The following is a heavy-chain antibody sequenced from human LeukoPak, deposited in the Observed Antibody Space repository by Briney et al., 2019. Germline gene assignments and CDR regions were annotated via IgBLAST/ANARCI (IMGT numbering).Heavy chain of an antibody. CDR1: GGSFSGYY. CDR3: ARAKGYGDRYYFDY. CDR2: INHSGST. D-gene: IGHD4-17*01. J-gene: IGHJ4*02. Sequence: SETLSLTCAVYGGSFSGYYWSWIRQHPGKGLEWIGEINHSGSTNYNPSLKSRVTISVDTSKNQFSLKLSSVTAADTAVYYCARAKGYGDRYYFDYWGQGTLVTVSS. V-gene: IGHV4-34*01.